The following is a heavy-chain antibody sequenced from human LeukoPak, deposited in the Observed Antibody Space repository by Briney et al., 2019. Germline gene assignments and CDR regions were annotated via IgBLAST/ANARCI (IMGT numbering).Heavy chain of an antibody. CDR1: GYTFTSYD. CDR2: MNPNSGNT. J-gene: IGHJ3*02. D-gene: IGHD3-10*01. Sequence: GASVKISCKASGYTFTSYDINWVRQATGQGLEWMGWMNPNSGNTGYAQKFQGRVTITRNTSISTAYMELSSLRSEDTAVYYCARTGRSFRRLRYAFDMWGQGTMVTVSS. V-gene: IGHV1-8*03. CDR3: ARTGRSFRRLRYAFDM.